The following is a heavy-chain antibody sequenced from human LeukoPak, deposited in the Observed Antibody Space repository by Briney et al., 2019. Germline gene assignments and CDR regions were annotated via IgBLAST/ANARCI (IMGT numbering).Heavy chain of an antibody. CDR1: GFTFSSYW. Sequence: PGGSLRLSCAASGFTFSSYWMSWVRQAPGKGLEWVATIRQDGSQKYYVDSVKGRFTISRDNAKNSLYLQMNSLRAEDTALYYCAKPAKTDYADYWGQGTLVTVSS. CDR3: AKPAKTDYADY. J-gene: IGHJ4*02. CDR2: IRQDGSQK. V-gene: IGHV3-7*03. D-gene: IGHD1-14*01.